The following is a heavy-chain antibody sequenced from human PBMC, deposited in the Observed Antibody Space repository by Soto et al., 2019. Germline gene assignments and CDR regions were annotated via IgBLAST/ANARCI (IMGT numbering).Heavy chain of an antibody. Sequence: SETLSLTCTVSGGSISSGGHYWSWIRQHPGKGLEWIGYIYYSGSTYYNPSLKSRVTISVDTSKNQFSLKLSSVTAADTAVYYCARGLPPNFWVAGTLSPPMLFDYWGQGTLVTVSS. CDR3: ARGLPPNFWVAGTLSPPMLFDY. D-gene: IGHD6-19*01. J-gene: IGHJ4*02. CDR2: IYYSGST. V-gene: IGHV4-31*03. CDR1: GGSISSGGHY.